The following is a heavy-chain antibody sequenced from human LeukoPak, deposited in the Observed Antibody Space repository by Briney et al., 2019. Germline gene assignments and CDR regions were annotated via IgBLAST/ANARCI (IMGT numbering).Heavy chain of an antibody. CDR2: ISYDGSNK. D-gene: IGHD6-13*01. Sequence: GGSLRLSCAASGFTFSSYAMRWVRQAPGKGLEWVAVISYDGSNKYYADSVKGQFTISRDNSKNTLYLQMSSLRAEDTAVYYCARGSGSSSWYFSDYWGQGTLVTVSS. V-gene: IGHV3-30-3*01. J-gene: IGHJ4*02. CDR3: ARGSGSSSWYFSDY. CDR1: GFTFSSYA.